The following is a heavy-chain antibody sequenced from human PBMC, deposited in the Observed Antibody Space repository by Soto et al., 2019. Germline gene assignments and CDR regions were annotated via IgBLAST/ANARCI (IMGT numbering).Heavy chain of an antibody. D-gene: IGHD6-13*01. V-gene: IGHV3-23*01. CDR1: GFTFSSYA. CDR3: AKDFSSSWPHSTSGMDV. Sequence: GRSLRLSCAASGFTFSSYAMSWVRQAPGKGLEWVSAISGSGGSTYYADSVKGRFTISRDNSKNTLYLQMSSLRAEDTAVYYCAKDFSSSWPHSTSGMDVWGQGTTVTVSS. CDR2: ISGSGGST. J-gene: IGHJ6*02.